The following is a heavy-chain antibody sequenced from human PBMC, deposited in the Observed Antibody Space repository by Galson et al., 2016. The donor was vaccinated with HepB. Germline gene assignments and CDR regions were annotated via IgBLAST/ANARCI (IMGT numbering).Heavy chain of an antibody. Sequence: QSGAEVKKPGESLRISCKASAYRFTGRTMHWVRQAPGQGLEWLGWINPGNGDTVYAQKFRGRVTVVRDETSINTVYMELSGLASDDTSMYFCATETSNGRPDPFDIWGQGTMVTVSS. CDR1: AYRFTGRT. D-gene: IGHD2-8*01. CDR2: INPGNGDT. J-gene: IGHJ3*02. CDR3: ATETSNGRPDPFDI. V-gene: IGHV1-2*02.